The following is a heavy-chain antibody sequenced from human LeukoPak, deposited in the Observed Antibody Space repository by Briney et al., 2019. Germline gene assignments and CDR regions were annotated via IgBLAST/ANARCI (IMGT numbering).Heavy chain of an antibody. V-gene: IGHV3-64*01. CDR1: GFTFSSYA. CDR2: ISSNGGST. CDR3: ARRNYCGSGPWYFDL. J-gene: IGHJ2*01. D-gene: IGHD3-10*01. Sequence: PGGSLRLSXAASGFTFSSYAMHWVRQAPGKGLEYVSAISSNGGSTYYANSVKGRFTISRDNSKNTLYLQMGSLRAEDMAVYYCARRNYCGSGPWYFDLWGRGTLVTVSS.